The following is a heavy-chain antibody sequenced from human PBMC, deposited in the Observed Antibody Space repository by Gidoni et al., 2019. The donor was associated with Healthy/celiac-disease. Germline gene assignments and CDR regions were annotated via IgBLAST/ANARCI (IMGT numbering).Heavy chain of an antibody. Sequence: QVQLVPSGAEVKKPGASVKVSCKVSGYTLTELSIPWVLKAPGKGIEWMGGFDPEDGETIYAQKFQGRVTMTEDTSTETAYMELSSLRSEDTAVYYCATGIPYVDTAMVTGYWGQGTLVTVSS. CDR2: FDPEDGET. D-gene: IGHD5-18*01. J-gene: IGHJ4*02. CDR3: ATGIPYVDTAMVTGY. V-gene: IGHV1-24*01. CDR1: GYTLTELS.